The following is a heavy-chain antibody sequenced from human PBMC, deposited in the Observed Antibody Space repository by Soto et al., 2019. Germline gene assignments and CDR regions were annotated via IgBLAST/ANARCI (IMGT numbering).Heavy chain of an antibody. CDR3: AKDRGHIVVVVAATRTHDAFDI. V-gene: IGHV3-23*01. CDR1: GFTFSSYA. D-gene: IGHD2-15*01. J-gene: IGHJ3*02. CDR2: ISGSGGST. Sequence: SLRLSCAASGFTFSSYAMSWVRQAPGKGLEWVSAISGSGGSTYYADSVKGRFTISRDNSKNTLYLQMNSLRAEDTAVYYCAKDRGHIVVVVAATRTHDAFDIWGQGTMVTVSS.